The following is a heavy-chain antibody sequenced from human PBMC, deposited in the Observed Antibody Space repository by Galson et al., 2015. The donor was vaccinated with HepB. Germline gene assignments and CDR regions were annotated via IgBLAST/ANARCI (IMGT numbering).Heavy chain of an antibody. V-gene: IGHV3-73*01. D-gene: IGHD2-15*01. Sequence: SLRLSCAASGFTFSGSAMHWVRQASGKGLEWVGRIRSKANSYATAYAASVKGRFTISRDDSKNTAYLQMNSLKTEDTAVYYCTRACSGGSCYSNYYYMDVWGKGTTVTVSS. CDR3: TRACSGGSCYSNYYYMDV. J-gene: IGHJ6*03. CDR1: GFTFSGSA. CDR2: IRSKANSYAT.